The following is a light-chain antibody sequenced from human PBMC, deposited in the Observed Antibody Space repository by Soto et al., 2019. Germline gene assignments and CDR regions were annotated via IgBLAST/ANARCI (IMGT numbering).Light chain of an antibody. CDR2: GAS. CDR3: QQYNKWPPT. J-gene: IGKJ5*01. Sequence: ETVLTQSPATLSLSPGERATLSCRASQSVSSDLAWYQQKPGQAPRLLIYGASTRAIGIPARFSGSGSGTEFTLTISSLQSEDFAVYYCQQYNKWPPTFGQGTRLEIK. CDR1: QSVSSD. V-gene: IGKV3-15*01.